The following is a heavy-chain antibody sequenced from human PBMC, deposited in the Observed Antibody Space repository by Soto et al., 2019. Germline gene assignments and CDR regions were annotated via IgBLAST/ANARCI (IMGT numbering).Heavy chain of an antibody. J-gene: IGHJ3*02. CDR3: ARDQPGKDVNAFDI. V-gene: IGHV1-69*13. CDR1: GGTFSSYA. CDR2: IIPIFGTA. Sequence: GASVKVSCKASGGTFSSYAISWVRQAPGQGLEWMGGIIPIFGTANYAQKFQGRVTITADESTSTAYMELSSLRSEDTAVYYCARDQPGKDVNAFDIWGQGTMVTVSS.